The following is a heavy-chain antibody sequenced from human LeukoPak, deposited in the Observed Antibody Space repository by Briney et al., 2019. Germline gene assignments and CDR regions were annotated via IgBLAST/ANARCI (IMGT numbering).Heavy chain of an antibody. J-gene: IGHJ6*02. Sequence: PGGSLRLSCAASGFTFSSYAMHWVRQAPGKGLEWVAVISYDGSNKYYADSVKGRFTISRDNSKNTLYLQMNSLRAEDTAVYYCAREALEDHGMDVWGQGTTVTVSS. V-gene: IGHV3-30-3*01. CDR2: ISYDGSNK. CDR1: GFTFSSYA. D-gene: IGHD3-3*01. CDR3: AREALEDHGMDV.